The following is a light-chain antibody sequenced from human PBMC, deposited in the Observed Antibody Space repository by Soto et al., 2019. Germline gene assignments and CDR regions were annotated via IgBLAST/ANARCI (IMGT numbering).Light chain of an antibody. J-gene: IGKJ5*01. Sequence: EIVMTKSPGTSFALPGHSATLPCRASQSVGRTIAWYQQRPGQAPRLLMYGASIRATGIPDRFSGGGAGTDFSLTISRLEPEDFSLYYCQQYGNSAPITFGQGTRWRL. CDR3: QQYGNSAPIT. CDR2: GAS. CDR1: QSVGRT. V-gene: IGKV3-20*01.